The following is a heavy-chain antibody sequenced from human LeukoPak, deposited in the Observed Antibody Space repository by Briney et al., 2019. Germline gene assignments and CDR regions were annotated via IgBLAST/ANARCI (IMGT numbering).Heavy chain of an antibody. CDR1: GGTFSGYA. CDR2: ISAYNGNT. Sequence: ASVKVSCKASGGTFSGYAVSWVRQAPGQGLEWMGWISAYNGNTHYAQKLQGRVTMTTDTSTSTAYMELRSLRSDDTAVYYCAREGIQLWLDLSYWGQGTLVTVSS. D-gene: IGHD5-18*01. V-gene: IGHV1-18*01. J-gene: IGHJ4*02. CDR3: AREGIQLWLDLSY.